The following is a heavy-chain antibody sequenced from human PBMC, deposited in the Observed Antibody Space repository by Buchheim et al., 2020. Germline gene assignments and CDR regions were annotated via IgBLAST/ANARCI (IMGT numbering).Heavy chain of an antibody. CDR2: IYYSGST. CDR1: GGSISSGDYY. Sequence: QVQLQESGPGLVKPSQTLSLTCTVSGGSISSGDYYWSWIRQPPGKGLEWIAYIYYSGSTYYNPSPTSRVVISVDTSKNQFSLKVTSVTAADTAVYYCARAKIGGPTAPFDYWGQGT. D-gene: IGHD3-16*01. V-gene: IGHV4-30-4*01. J-gene: IGHJ4*02. CDR3: ARAKIGGPTAPFDY.